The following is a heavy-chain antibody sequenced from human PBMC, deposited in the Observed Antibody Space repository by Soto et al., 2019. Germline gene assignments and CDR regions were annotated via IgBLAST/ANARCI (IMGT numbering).Heavy chain of an antibody. CDR1: GGSISSYY. D-gene: IGHD4-17*01. J-gene: IGHJ5*02. Sequence: SETLSLTCTVSGGSISSYYWSWIRQPPGKGLEWIGYIYYSGSTNYNPSLKSRVTISVDTSKNQFSLKLSSVTAADTAVYYCARVRGMTTVTTDWFDPWGQGTLVTVSS. V-gene: IGHV4-59*01. CDR2: IYYSGST. CDR3: ARVRGMTTVTTDWFDP.